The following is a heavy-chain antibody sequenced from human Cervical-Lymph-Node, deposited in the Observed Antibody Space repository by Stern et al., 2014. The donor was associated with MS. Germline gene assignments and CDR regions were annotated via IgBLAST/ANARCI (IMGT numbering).Heavy chain of an antibody. J-gene: IGHJ4*02. CDR1: GLRFGDHP. V-gene: IGHV3-49*05. D-gene: IGHD4-23*01. CDR2: IRKKTYVSTT. CDR3: ASSHLYDYGDTSEGYFDY. Sequence: EEQLVESGGGLVKPGGSLRLSCKPSGLRFGDHPMSWFRQAPGKGLEWVGFIRKKTYVSTTESASSVKGRFSISRDDSESVAYLQMNSLKSEDTAVYYCASSHLYDYGDTSEGYFDYWGQGTLVTVCS.